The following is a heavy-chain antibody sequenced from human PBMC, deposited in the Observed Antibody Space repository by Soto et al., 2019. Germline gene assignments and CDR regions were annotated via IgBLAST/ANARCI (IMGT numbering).Heavy chain of an antibody. D-gene: IGHD3-10*01. CDR3: VRRTRGTMIRGAFDF. CDR2: IYYTGST. Sequence: QLQLQESGPGLVKPSETLSLTCTVAGGSISSSDHYWGWIRQPPGKVLEWIGNIYYTGSTCYNTSLKRRIEISGDTSKKKFYVRLTSVTAADTAVYYCVRRTRGTMIRGAFDFWGQGTLVTVSS. J-gene: IGHJ4*02. CDR1: GGSISSSDHY. V-gene: IGHV4-39*01.